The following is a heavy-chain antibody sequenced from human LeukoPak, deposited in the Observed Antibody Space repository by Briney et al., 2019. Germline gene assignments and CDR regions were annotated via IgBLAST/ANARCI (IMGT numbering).Heavy chain of an antibody. CDR2: ISSSGSSI. CDR1: GFTFSSYE. CDR3: AKQARRAYYYGSGTYAGSHYFDF. J-gene: IGHJ4*02. Sequence: GGSLRLSCAASGFTFSSYEMIWVRQAPGKGLEWVSYISSSGSSIQYADSVKGRFTISRDNAENSLYLQMNSLRAEDTAVFYCAKQARRAYYYGSGTYAGSHYFDFWGQGTLVTVSS. V-gene: IGHV3-48*03. D-gene: IGHD3-10*01.